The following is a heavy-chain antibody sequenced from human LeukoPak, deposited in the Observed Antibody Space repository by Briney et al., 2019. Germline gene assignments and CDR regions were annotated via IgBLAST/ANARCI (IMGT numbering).Heavy chain of an antibody. CDR1: GYSVTSYW. J-gene: IGHJ4*02. D-gene: IGHD6-13*01. Sequence: GESLKISCKGSGYSVTSYWIGWVRQMPGKSLEWMGIIYPGDSDIRYSPSFQGQVTISADKSISTAYLQWSSLKASDTAMYYCARLLRNIAAAVYYFDYWGQGTLVTVSS. CDR3: ARLLRNIAAAVYYFDY. V-gene: IGHV5-51*01. CDR2: IYPGDSDI.